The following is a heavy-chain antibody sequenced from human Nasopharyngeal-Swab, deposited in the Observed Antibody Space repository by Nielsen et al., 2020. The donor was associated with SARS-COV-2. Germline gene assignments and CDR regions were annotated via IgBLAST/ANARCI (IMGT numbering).Heavy chain of an antibody. Sequence: GGSLRLSCAASGFIFSSYWMSWVRQAPGKGLEWVANIKQDGSEKYYVDSVKGRFTISRDNAKNSLYLQMNSLRAEDTAVYYCARDGVVIAKGVFVYWGQGTLVTVSS. J-gene: IGHJ4*02. CDR1: GFIFSSYW. V-gene: IGHV3-7*01. CDR2: IKQDGSEK. CDR3: ARDGVVIAKGVFVY. D-gene: IGHD2-21*01.